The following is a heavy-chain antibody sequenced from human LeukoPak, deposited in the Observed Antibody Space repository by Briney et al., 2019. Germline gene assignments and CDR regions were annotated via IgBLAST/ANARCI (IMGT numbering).Heavy chain of an antibody. CDR1: GFTFSSSA. CDR2: ISASGGST. Sequence: GGSLRLSCAASGFTFSSSAMSWVRQVPGKGLEWVSGISASGGSTSYADSVRGRFTISRDNSKNTLYVQMNSLRAEDTAVYYCVKGLVQTTMSYSVDYWGQGALVTVSS. D-gene: IGHD1-1*01. CDR3: VKGLVQTTMSYSVDY. V-gene: IGHV3-23*01. J-gene: IGHJ4*02.